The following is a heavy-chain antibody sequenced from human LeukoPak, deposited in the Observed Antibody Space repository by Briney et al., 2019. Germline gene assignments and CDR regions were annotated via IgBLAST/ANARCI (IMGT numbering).Heavy chain of an antibody. CDR2: ISAYNGNT. CDR3: ARASVGATSDY. D-gene: IGHD1-26*01. V-gene: IGHV1-18*01. CDR1: GYTFTSYG. Sequence: GASVKVSCKASGYTFTSYGISWVRQAPGQGLEWMGWISAYNGNTNYAQKLQGRVTMTTDTSTSTAYMELRSLRSEDTAVYYRARASVGATSDYWGQGTLVTVSS. J-gene: IGHJ4*02.